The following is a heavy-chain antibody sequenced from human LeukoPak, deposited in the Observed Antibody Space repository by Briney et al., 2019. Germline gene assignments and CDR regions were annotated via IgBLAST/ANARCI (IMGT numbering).Heavy chain of an antibody. CDR2: INSNSGAR. CDR3: ARGRGGATTGLDH. J-gene: IGHJ4*02. Sequence: ASVTVSCKASGYTFNSYYMHWVRQAPGQGLEWMGWINSNSGARNYVQKFQGRVTMSRDTAINTAYMELSSLTSDDTGVYYCARGRGGATTGLDHWGQGTLVTVSS. CDR1: GYTFNSYY. V-gene: IGHV1-2*02. D-gene: IGHD1-26*01.